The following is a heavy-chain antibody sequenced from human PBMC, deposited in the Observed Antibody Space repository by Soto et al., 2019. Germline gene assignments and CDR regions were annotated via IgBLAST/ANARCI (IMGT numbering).Heavy chain of an antibody. D-gene: IGHD4-17*01. J-gene: IGHJ4*02. Sequence: QVQLQESGPGLVKPSGTLSLTCTVSGGSMSSSNWWNWVRQPPGKGLEWIGEAHHSGRTNYNPSLKSRVTISVDKSKHHFSLKLSSVTAADTAVYYCARYEATVLDNWGQGTLVTVSS. CDR3: ARYEATVLDN. CDR1: GGSMSSSNW. V-gene: IGHV4-4*02. CDR2: AHHSGRT.